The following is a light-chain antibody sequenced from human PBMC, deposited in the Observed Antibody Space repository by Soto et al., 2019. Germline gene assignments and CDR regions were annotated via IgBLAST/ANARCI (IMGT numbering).Light chain of an antibody. CDR1: NSRSGSNY. Sequence: QSALPQPPSASGTPGQRVTISCSTTNSRSGSNYVYWYQQLPGAAPKLLIYRNDQRPSGVPDRFSAPKSGTSASLAISGLRSEDEADYFCAKWDDSLRVYVFGSGTKVTVL. V-gene: IGLV1-47*01. CDR2: RND. CDR3: AKWDDSLRVYV. J-gene: IGLJ1*01.